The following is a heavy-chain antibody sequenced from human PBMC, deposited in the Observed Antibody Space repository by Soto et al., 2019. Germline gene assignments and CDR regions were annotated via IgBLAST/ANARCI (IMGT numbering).Heavy chain of an antibody. CDR2: IIPIFGRT. CDR1: GGTFSSFA. D-gene: IGHD2-2*01. V-gene: IGHV1-69*01. Sequence: QVQLVQSGAEVKKPGSSVNVSCKASGGTFSSFAFSWVRQAPGQGLEWMGDIIPIFGRTHYAQKFQGRVTITADESTFTAYMELSSLTSDDTAVYYCARGDTHQLLRGWFDPWGQGTPVIVSS. J-gene: IGHJ5*02. CDR3: ARGDTHQLLRGWFDP.